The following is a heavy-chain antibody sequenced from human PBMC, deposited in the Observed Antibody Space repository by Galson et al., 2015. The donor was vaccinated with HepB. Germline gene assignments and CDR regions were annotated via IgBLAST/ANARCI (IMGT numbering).Heavy chain of an antibody. CDR1: GYTFTSYY. J-gene: IGHJ3*02. CDR2: INPSGGST. Sequence: SVKVSCKASGYTFTSYYMHWVRQAPGQGLEWMGIINPSGGSTSYAQKLQGRVTMTRDTSTSTVYMELSSLRSEDTAVYYCARVGGYTAMAKKGWGGYAFDIWGQGTMVTVSS. CDR3: ARVGGYTAMAKKGWGGYAFDI. V-gene: IGHV1-46*04. D-gene: IGHD5-18*01.